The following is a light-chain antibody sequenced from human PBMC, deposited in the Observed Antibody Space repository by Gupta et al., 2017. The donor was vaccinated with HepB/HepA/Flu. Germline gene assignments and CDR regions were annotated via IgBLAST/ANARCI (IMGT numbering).Light chain of an antibody. Sequence: QAVLTQPSSLSASPGASASLTCTLRSGFNIDAYRMYWYQQKPGSPPQYLLRYKSDSDKQQGSGVPSRFSGSKDASANAWILLISGLQSEDEADYYCMIWHNNAWVFGGGTKLTVL. CDR2: YKSDSDK. J-gene: IGLJ3*02. CDR3: MIWHNNAWV. V-gene: IGLV5-45*02. CDR1: SGFNIDAYR.